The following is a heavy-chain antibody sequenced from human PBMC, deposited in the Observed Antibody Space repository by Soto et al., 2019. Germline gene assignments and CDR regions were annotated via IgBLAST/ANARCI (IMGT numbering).Heavy chain of an antibody. V-gene: IGHV3-23*01. J-gene: IGHJ4*02. CDR2: ISGSGGST. CDR3: ARGSTDSYPGSRIFDF. CDR1: GFTFSSYA. D-gene: IGHD3-10*01. Sequence: EVQLLESGGGLVQPGGSLRLSCAASGFTFSSYAMSWVRQAPGKGLEWVSAISGSGGSTYYADSVRGRFTISRDNSKNTLYLQMSSLRAEDSAVHYCARGSTDSYPGSRIFDFWGRGTLVTVSS.